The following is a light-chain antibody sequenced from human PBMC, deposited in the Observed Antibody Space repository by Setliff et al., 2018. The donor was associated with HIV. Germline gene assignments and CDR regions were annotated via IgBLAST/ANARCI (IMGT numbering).Light chain of an antibody. Sequence: QSALAQPASVSGSPGQSITISCTGTNSDIGGYNYVSWYQQHPGKAHKLVIYEVSNRPSGVSDRFSGSKSGNTASLSISGLQSEDEADYYCSSYRVTSTLFGTGTKVTVL. CDR2: EVS. CDR3: SSYRVTSTL. V-gene: IGLV2-14*01. CDR1: NSDIGGYNY. J-gene: IGLJ1*01.